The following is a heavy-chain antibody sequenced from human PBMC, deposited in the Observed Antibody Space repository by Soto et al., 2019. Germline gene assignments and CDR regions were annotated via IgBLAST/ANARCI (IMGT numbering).Heavy chain of an antibody. CDR2: IWYDGSKQ. V-gene: IGHV3-33*01. J-gene: IGHJ6*02. CDR1: GFTFSSHG. D-gene: IGHD2-21*01. CDR3: ARGDIGTYGMAV. Sequence: QVQLVESGGGVVQPGKSLRLACVASGFTFSSHGMHWVRQAPGKGLEWVAVIWYDGSKQEYADSVKGRFTISRDNSKNRVYLQMSSLRAEDTAVYYWARGDIGTYGMAVWGQGTTVTVSS.